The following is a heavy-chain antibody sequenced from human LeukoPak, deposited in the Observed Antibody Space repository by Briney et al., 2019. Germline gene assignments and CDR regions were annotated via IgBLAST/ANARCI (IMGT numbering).Heavy chain of an antibody. D-gene: IGHD6-6*01. Sequence: GEPLKISCKGSGYSFTSYWIVWVRQMPGKGLEWMGIIYPGDSDTRYSPSFQGQVTISADKSVSTAYLQWSSLKASDTAMYYCARPRYSSSNHLYFDYWGQGTLVTVSS. CDR1: GYSFTSYW. J-gene: IGHJ4*02. V-gene: IGHV5-51*01. CDR3: ARPRYSSSNHLYFDY. CDR2: IYPGDSDT.